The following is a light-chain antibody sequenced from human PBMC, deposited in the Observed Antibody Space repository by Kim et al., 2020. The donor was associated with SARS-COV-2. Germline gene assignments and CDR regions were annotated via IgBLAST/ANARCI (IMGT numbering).Light chain of an antibody. CDR1: KLGDKY. CDR3: QAWDSSTGGV. J-gene: IGLJ3*02. V-gene: IGLV3-1*01. Sequence: SPGQTASITCSGDKLGDKYACWYQQKPGQSPVLVIYQDNKRPSGIPERFSGSNSGNTATLTISGTQAMDEADYYCQAWDSSTGGVFGGGTQLTVL. CDR2: QDN.